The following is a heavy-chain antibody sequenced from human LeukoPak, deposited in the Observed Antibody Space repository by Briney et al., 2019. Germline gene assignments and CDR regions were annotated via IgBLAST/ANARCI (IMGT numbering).Heavy chain of an antibody. CDR2: INHSGST. D-gene: IGHD6-19*01. V-gene: IGHV4-34*01. CDR1: GGSFSGYY. J-gene: IGHJ6*04. Sequence: ASETLSLTCAVYGGSFSGYYWSWIRQPPGKGLEWIGEINHSGSTNYNPSLKSRVTISVDTSKNQFSLKLSSVTAADTAVYYCARDLRRAVADHYYYGMDVWGKGTTVTVSS. CDR3: ARDLRRAVADHYYYGMDV.